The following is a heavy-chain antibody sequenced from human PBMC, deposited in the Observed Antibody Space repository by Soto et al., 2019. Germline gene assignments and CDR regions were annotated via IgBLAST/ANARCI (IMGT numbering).Heavy chain of an antibody. CDR3: AKSNSGSYSFDY. D-gene: IGHD3-10*01. J-gene: IGHJ4*01. Sequence: PSETLSLTCAVSGVSISSSSYYWAWIRQPPGKGLEWIANIYYTGNTYYNPSLGGRVTISIDTSKDQFSLKLGSVTAADTAVYYCAKSNSGSYSFDYWGHGTLVTVSS. CDR2: IYYTGNT. V-gene: IGHV4-39*01. CDR1: GVSISSSSYY.